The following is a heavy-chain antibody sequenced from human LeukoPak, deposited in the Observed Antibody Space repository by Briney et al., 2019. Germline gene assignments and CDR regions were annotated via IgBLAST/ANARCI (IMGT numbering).Heavy chain of an antibody. CDR1: GGSISSSSYY. D-gene: IGHD5-18*01. CDR2: IYYSGST. V-gene: IGHV4-39*01. CDR3: ASTGDSDGRHRPAHHNWFDP. J-gene: IGHJ5*02. Sequence: SETLSLTCTVSGGSISSSSYYWGWIRQPPGKGLEWIGCIYYSGSTYYNPSLKSRATISVDTSKNQFSLKLSSVTAADTAVYYCASTGDSDGRHRPAHHNWFDPWGQGTLVTVSS.